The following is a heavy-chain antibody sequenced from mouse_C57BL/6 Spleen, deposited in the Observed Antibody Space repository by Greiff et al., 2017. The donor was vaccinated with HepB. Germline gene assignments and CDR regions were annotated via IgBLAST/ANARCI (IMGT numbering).Heavy chain of an antibody. CDR2: IYPGNSDT. D-gene: IGHD1-1*01. CDR3: TRGDYGSTGGYFDV. CDR1: GYTFTSYW. J-gene: IGHJ1*03. Sequence: VQLQQSGTVLARPGASVKMSCKTSGYTFTSYWMHWVKQRPGQGLEWIGAIYPGNSDTSYNQKFKGKAKLTAVTSASTAYMELSSLTNEDSAVYYCTRGDYGSTGGYFDVWGTGTTVTVSS. V-gene: IGHV1-5*01.